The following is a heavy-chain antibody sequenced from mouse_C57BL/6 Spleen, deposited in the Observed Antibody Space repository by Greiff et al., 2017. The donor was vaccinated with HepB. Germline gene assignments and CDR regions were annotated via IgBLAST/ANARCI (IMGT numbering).Heavy chain of an antibody. J-gene: IGHJ2*01. D-gene: IGHD1-1*01. V-gene: IGHV1-15*01. CDR2: IDPETGGT. CDR3: TRRGGSSHDFDY. Sequence: QVQLQQSGAELVRPGASVTLSCKASGYTFTDYEMHWVKQTPVHGLEWIGAIDPETGGTAYNQKFKGKAILTADKSSSTAYMELRSLTSEDSAVYYCTRRGGSSHDFDYWGQGTTLTVSS. CDR1: GYTFTDYE.